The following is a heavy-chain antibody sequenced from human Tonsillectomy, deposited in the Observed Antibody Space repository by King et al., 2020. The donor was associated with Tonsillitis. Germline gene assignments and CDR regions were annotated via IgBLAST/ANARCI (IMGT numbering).Heavy chain of an antibody. D-gene: IGHD2-2*01. Sequence: VQLVQSGAEVKKPGASVKVSCKASGYSFRSNGISWVRQAPGQGFEWVGWISAYNGDTHYAQKVQGRVTLTTDTSTSTAYMELRSLRSDDTAVYSCARDSSVVAAGDYFDYWGQGTLVTVSS. CDR1: GYSFRSNG. CDR2: ISAYNGDT. CDR3: ARDSSVVAAGDYFDY. V-gene: IGHV1-18*04. J-gene: IGHJ4*02.